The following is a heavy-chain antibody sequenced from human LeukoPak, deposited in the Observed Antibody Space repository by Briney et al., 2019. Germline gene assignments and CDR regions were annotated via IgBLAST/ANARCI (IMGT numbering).Heavy chain of an antibody. CDR2: IRSDGSNA. CDR1: GFTFSSYA. V-gene: IGHV3-30*02. J-gene: IGHJ4*02. Sequence: GGSLRLSCAASGFTFSSYAMHWVRQAPGEGLEWVAFIRSDGSNALYADSVKGRFTSSRDNTKNTVSLQMNSLRPEDTAVYYCAKDWGARGCCGDYFDYWGQGSLVIVSS. D-gene: IGHD6-19*01. CDR3: AKDWGARGCCGDYFDY.